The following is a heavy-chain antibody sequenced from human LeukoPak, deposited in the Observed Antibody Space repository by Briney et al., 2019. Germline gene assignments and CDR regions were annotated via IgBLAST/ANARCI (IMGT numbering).Heavy chain of an antibody. CDR3: APREVPAALDY. Sequence: HPGGSLRLSCAASGLTFSSYAMSWVRQAPGKGLEWVSAISGSGGSTYYADSVKGRFTISRDNSRNTLYLQMNSLRAEDTAVYYCAPREVPAALDYWGQGTLVTVSS. J-gene: IGHJ4*02. CDR2: ISGSGGST. V-gene: IGHV3-23*01. D-gene: IGHD2-2*01. CDR1: GLTFSSYA.